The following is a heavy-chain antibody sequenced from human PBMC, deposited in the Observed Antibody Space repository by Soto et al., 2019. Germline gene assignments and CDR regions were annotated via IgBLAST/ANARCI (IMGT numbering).Heavy chain of an antibody. CDR1: GYNFASYY. V-gene: IGHV5-51*01. CDR2: IDPGDSES. J-gene: IGHJ6*02. Sequence: GSLKISCKGSGYNFASYYIAWVRQMPGKGLEWMGIIDPGDSESKYTPSFQGQVIFSVDKSSSTAYLQWSSLKASDTAMYYCARRGMDVWGQGTTGTVSS. CDR3: ARRGMDV.